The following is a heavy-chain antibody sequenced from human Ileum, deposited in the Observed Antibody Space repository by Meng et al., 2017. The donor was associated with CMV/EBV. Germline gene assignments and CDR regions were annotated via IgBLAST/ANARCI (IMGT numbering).Heavy chain of an antibody. CDR3: TRYTLGECTGGECSRAFDS. V-gene: IGHV3-23*03. D-gene: IGHD2-8*02. CDR1: GFNFNDYA. CDR2: VHSFGNA. J-gene: IGHJ4*02. Sequence: GGSLRLSCAASGFNFNDYAMSWVRQAPGKGLEWVSLVHSFGNADSADSVKGRFTISRDDTNRMVFLQMDSLRADDTAIYYCTRYTLGECTGGECSRAFDSWGQGILVTVSS.